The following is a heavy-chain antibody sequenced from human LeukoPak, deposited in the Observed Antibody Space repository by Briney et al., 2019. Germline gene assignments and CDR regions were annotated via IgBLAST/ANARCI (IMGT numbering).Heavy chain of an antibody. CDR3: ASMAS. D-gene: IGHD2-8*01. Sequence: GGSLRLSCAASGFTFSTYWVNWVRQAPGKGLEWVANIKEDGSEKYYVDSVKGRFTISRDNAKNSLYLQMNSLRAEDTAVYYCASMASWGQGTLVTVSS. J-gene: IGHJ5*02. CDR1: GFTFSTYW. V-gene: IGHV3-7*05. CDR2: IKEDGSEK.